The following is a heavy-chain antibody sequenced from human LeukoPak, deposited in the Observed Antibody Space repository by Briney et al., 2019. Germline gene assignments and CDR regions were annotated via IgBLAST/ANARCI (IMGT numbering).Heavy chain of an antibody. CDR3: ARDSDVSYDFWSGYYGWYFDY. J-gene: IGHJ4*02. V-gene: IGHV3-21*01. CDR2: ISSSSSYI. Sequence: GGSLSLSCAASGFTFSSYSMNWVRQAPGKGLEWVSSISSSSSYIYYADSVKGRFTISRDNAKNSLYLQMNSLRAEDTAVYYCARDSDVSYDFWSGYYGWYFDYWGQGTLVTVSS. CDR1: GFTFSSYS. D-gene: IGHD3-3*01.